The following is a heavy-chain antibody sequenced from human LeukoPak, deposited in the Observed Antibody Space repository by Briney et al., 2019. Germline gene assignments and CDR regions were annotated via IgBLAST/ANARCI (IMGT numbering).Heavy chain of an antibody. CDR3: ARDKGYYGSGSHTYNWFDP. CDR1: GGSISSGDYY. CDR2: IYYSGST. Sequence: SQTLSLTCTVSGGSISSGDYYWSWIRQPPGKGLEWIGYIYYSGSTYYNPSLKSRVTISVDTSKNQFSLKLSSVTAADTAVYYCARDKGYYGSGSHTYNWFDPWGQGTLVTVSS. D-gene: IGHD3-10*01. V-gene: IGHV4-30-4*08. J-gene: IGHJ5*02.